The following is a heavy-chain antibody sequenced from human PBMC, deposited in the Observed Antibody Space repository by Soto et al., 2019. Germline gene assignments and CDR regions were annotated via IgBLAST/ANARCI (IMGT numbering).Heavy chain of an antibody. CDR2: IYYNGRT. Sequence: LSLTCTVSGGSISSDDYYWSWIRQPPGKGLEWIGYIYYNGRTDYNPSLKSRVIISIDTSKNQFSLNLNSVSAADTAVYYCARDRSNSPDYFDYWGQGTLVTVSS. CDR1: GGSISSDDYY. J-gene: IGHJ4*02. D-gene: IGHD6-6*01. V-gene: IGHV4-30-4*01. CDR3: ARDRSNSPDYFDY.